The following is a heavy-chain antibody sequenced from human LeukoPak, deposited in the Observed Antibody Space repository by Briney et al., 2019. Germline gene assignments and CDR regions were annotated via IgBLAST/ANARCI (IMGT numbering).Heavy chain of an antibody. J-gene: IGHJ5*02. CDR3: ARKIQGWFDT. V-gene: IGHV4-4*09. CDR1: GASGSAFY. CDR2: IYTRGIT. Sequence: SETLSLTCTFSGASGSAFYWSWLRQTPGKGPEWIGYIYTRGITNYNPSLKSRVTISTDTSKNQFSLKLTSVTAADTAVYYSARKIQGWFDTWGQGVLVTVSS.